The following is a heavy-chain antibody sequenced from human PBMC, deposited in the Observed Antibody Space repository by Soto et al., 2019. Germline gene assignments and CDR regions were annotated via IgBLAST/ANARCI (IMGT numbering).Heavy chain of an antibody. V-gene: IGHV1-46*03. CDR3: ARDFVVVPSALYYFDY. Sequence: ASVKVSCKTSGYTFSSYYMHWVRQAPGQGLEWMGIINPSGGSTSYAQKFQGRVTLTRDTSTSTVYMELSSLRSEDTAVYYCARDFVVVPSALYYFDYWGQGTLVTVSS. D-gene: IGHD2-2*01. J-gene: IGHJ4*02. CDR1: GYTFSSYY. CDR2: INPSGGST.